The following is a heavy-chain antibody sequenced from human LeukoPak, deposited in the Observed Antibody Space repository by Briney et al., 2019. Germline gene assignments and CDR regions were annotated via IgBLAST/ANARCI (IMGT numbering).Heavy chain of an antibody. CDR1: GYTFTDYY. J-gene: IGHJ5*02. CDR2: VDPEDGET. Sequence: ATVKISCKASGYTFTDYYMHWVQQAPGKGLEWMGRVDPEDGETIYAEKFQGRVTITADTSTDTAYMELCSLRSEDTAVYYCATEQMITFGGVIATNNWFDPWGQGTLVTVSS. D-gene: IGHD3-16*02. V-gene: IGHV1-69-2*01. CDR3: ATEQMITFGGVIATNNWFDP.